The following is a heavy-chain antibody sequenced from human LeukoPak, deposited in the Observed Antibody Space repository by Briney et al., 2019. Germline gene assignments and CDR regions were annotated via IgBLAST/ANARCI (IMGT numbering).Heavy chain of an antibody. D-gene: IGHD3-9*01. CDR3: ATGYTYYDILTGYHDAFDI. CDR2: ISSSSSYT. Sequence: GGSLRLSRAASGFTFSDYYMSWIRQAPGKGLEWVSYISSSSSYTNYADSVKGRFTISRDNAKNSLYLQMNSLRAEDTAVYYCATGYTYYDILTGYHDAFDIWGQGTMVTVSS. V-gene: IGHV3-11*03. J-gene: IGHJ3*02. CDR1: GFTFSDYY.